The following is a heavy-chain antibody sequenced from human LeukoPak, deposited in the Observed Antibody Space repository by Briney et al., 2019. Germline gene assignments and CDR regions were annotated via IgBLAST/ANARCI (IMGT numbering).Heavy chain of an antibody. CDR1: GISFSSYW. Sequence: GGSLRLSCAAAGISFSSYWMSWVRQDPGKGLEWVANIKQDGSETYYVDSVKGRFTIYRDNAKNSLYLQMNSLRAEDTAVYYCARDWGAGSYYYYAMDVWGQGTTVTVSS. D-gene: IGHD1-26*01. V-gene: IGHV3-7*04. CDR2: IKQDGSET. CDR3: ARDWGAGSYYYYAMDV. J-gene: IGHJ6*02.